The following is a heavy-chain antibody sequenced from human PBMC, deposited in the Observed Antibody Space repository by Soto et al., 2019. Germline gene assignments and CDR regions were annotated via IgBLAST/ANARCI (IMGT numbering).Heavy chain of an antibody. CDR2: ISGSGDST. J-gene: IGHJ4*02. CDR3: ARRGSGSYYDY. CDR1: GFTFSNYA. D-gene: IGHD1-26*01. Sequence: EVQLLESGGGLVQPGGSLRLSCAASGFTFSNYAMNWVRQAPGKGLEWVSVISGSGDSTYYADSVKGRFTISRDNSKNTLYQQMNSLRAEDTAIYYCARRGSGSYYDYWGQGTLATVSS. V-gene: IGHV3-23*01.